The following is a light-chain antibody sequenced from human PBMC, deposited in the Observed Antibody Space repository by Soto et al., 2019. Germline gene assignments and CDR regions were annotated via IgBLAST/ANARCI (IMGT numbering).Light chain of an antibody. CDR1: QSVRSN. CDR2: DAS. CDR3: QQRSNWPLT. V-gene: IGKV3-11*01. Sequence: ETVMTQSPATLSLSPGERATLSCRASQSVRSNLAWYQQKPGQAPRLLIYDASNRATGIPARFSGSGSGTDFTLTISSLEPEDFAVYYCQQRSNWPLTFGGGTKVDIK. J-gene: IGKJ4*01.